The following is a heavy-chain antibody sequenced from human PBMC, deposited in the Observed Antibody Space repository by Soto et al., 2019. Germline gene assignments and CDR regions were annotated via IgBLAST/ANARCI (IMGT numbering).Heavy chain of an antibody. J-gene: IGHJ6*01. CDR3: VCIFSVGYCYGFHYYGKDV. Sequence: PSETLSLTCTVSGGSISSSSYYWGWIRQPPRKGLEWIGSIFYSGSTYYNPSLKSRVTISVDTSKNQFSLKLSSVTAADTAVYYCVCIFSVGYCYGFHYYGKDVCGQGTTVTVSS. V-gene: IGHV4-39*01. CDR2: IFYSGST. CDR1: GGSISSSSYY. D-gene: IGHD5-18*01.